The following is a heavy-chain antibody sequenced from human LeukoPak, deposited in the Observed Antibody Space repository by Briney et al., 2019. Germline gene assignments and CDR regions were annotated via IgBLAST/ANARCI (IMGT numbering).Heavy chain of an antibody. CDR1: GFTFSTYA. D-gene: IGHD3-3*01. Sequence: PGGSLRLPCAASGFTFSTYAMHWVRQAPGRGLEWVAVVSYDATNKYYADSVKGRFTISRDNSKNTLYLQMNSLRAEDTAVYYCARDDYFGVVAYWGQGTLVTVSS. V-gene: IGHV3-30*04. CDR3: ARDDYFGVVAY. CDR2: VSYDATNK. J-gene: IGHJ4*02.